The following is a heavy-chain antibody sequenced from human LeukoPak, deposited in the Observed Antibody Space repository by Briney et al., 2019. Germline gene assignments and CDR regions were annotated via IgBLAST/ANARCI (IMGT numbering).Heavy chain of an antibody. V-gene: IGHV3-30*02. CDR1: GFTFSTYG. CDR2: IRYDGSNK. J-gene: IGHJ6*03. Sequence: GGSLRLSFAASGFTFSTYGMHWVRQAPGKGLEWVAFIRYDGSNKYYADSVKGRFTISRDNSKNTLYLQMNSLRAEDTAVYYCAKDSGLVGNMDVWGKGTTVTISS. D-gene: IGHD2-8*02. CDR3: AKDSGLVGNMDV.